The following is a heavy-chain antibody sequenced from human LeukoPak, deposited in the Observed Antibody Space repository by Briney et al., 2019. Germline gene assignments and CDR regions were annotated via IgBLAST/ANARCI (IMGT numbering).Heavy chain of an antibody. J-gene: IGHJ3*02. Sequence: SGRSLRLSCAASGFTFSSYAMHWVRQAPGKGLEWVAVISYDGSNKYYADSVRGRFTISRDNSKNTLYLQMNSLRAEDTAVYYCAKSMWDSSGYYTEASVDIWGQGTMVTVSS. CDR2: ISYDGSNK. CDR1: GFTFSSYA. CDR3: AKSMWDSSGYYTEASVDI. D-gene: IGHD3-22*01. V-gene: IGHV3-30-3*02.